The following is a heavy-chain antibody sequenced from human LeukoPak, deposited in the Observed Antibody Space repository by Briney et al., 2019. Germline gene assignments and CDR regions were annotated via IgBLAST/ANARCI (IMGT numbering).Heavy chain of an antibody. J-gene: IGHJ6*02. D-gene: IGHD4-17*01. CDR2: ISFDGSTT. Sequence: PGGSLRLSCAASGFSFSDYGIHWVRQAPGKGPEWITLISFDGSTTHYADSVKGRFTVSRDNSKNTVYLQMSSLSPEDTAVYYCANADTVTTESRLYYYCGVGVWGQGTTVVVAS. CDR3: ANADTVTTESRLYYYCGVGV. V-gene: IGHV3-30*18. CDR1: GFSFSDYG.